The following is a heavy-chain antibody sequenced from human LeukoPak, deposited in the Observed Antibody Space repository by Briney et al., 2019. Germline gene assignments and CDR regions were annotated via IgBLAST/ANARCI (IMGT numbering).Heavy chain of an antibody. D-gene: IGHD1-26*01. CDR1: GGTFSSYA. V-gene: IGHV1-69*05. Sequence: GASVKVTCKASGGTFSSYAISWVRQAPGQGLEWMGRIIPIFGTANYAQKFQGRVTITTDESTSTAYMELSSLRSEDTAVYYCAREPKWELPPDYWGQGTLVTVSS. J-gene: IGHJ4*02. CDR3: AREPKWELPPDY. CDR2: IIPIFGTA.